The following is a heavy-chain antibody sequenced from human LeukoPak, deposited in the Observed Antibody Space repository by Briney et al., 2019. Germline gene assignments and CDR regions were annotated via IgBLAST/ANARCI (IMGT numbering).Heavy chain of an antibody. CDR3: ASYGLWRKDFDY. D-gene: IGHD5-18*01. CDR1: GGSISSGGYY. Sequence: SETLSLTCTVSGGSISSGGYYWSWIRQHPGKGLEWIGYIYYSGGTYYNPSLKSRVTISVDTSKNQFSLKLSSVTAADTAVYYCASYGLWRKDFDYWGQGTLVTVSS. J-gene: IGHJ4*02. V-gene: IGHV4-31*03. CDR2: IYYSGGT.